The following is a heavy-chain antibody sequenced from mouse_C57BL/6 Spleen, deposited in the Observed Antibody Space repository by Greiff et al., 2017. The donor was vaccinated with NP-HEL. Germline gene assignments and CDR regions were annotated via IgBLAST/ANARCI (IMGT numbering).Heavy chain of an antibody. V-gene: IGHV5-17*01. Sequence: EVQLQESGGGLVKPGGSLKLSCAASGFTFSDYGMHWVRQAPEKGLEWVAYISSGSSTIYYADTVKGRFTISRDNAKNTLFLQMTSLRSEDTAMYYCARGPYDGDWFAYWGQGTLVTVSA. J-gene: IGHJ3*01. CDR2: ISSGSSTI. D-gene: IGHD2-3*01. CDR1: GFTFSDYG. CDR3: ARGPYDGDWFAY.